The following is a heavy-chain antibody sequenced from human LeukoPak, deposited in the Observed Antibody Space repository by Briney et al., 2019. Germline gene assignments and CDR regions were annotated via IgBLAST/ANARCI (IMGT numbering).Heavy chain of an antibody. J-gene: IGHJ4*02. CDR3: VRHGDTDSCLAN. CDR2: ICSTSRCI. V-gene: IGHV3-21*01. CDR1: GFTFYSFS. Sequence: PGGSLRLSCAASGFTFYSFSMNRVRQAPGQGLEWVSSICSTSRCIFYADSVKGRFTISRDNAKSSLYLQMNDLRAEDTAVYYCVRHGDTDSCLANWGQGTLVTVSS. D-gene: IGHD2-2*01.